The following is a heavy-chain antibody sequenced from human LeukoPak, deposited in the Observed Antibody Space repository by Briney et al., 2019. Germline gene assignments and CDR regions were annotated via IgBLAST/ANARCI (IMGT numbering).Heavy chain of an antibody. CDR3: ARDKGLVPAAIGPFDP. V-gene: IGHV3-30*03. J-gene: IGHJ5*02. CDR2: ISYDGSNK. CDR1: GFTFSSYG. D-gene: IGHD2-2*01. Sequence: GGSLRLSCAASGFTFSSYGMHWVRQAPGKGLEWVAVISYDGSNKYYADSVKGRFTISRDNSKNTLCLQMNSLRAEDTAVYYCARDKGLVPAAIGPFDPWGQGTLVTASS.